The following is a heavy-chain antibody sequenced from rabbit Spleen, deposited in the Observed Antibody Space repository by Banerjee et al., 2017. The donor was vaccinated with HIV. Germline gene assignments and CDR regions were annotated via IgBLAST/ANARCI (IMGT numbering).Heavy chain of an antibody. D-gene: IGHD2-1*01. J-gene: IGHJ3*01. CDR2: IYAAKGST. Sequence: QLTETGGGLVQPGGSLTLSCKASGIDFTKYYITWVRQAPGKGLEWIGIIYAAKGSTDYASWVNGRFTISSDNAQNTLDLQLNSLTAADTATYFCARARDTVDDVGDFARLDLWGQGTLVTVS. CDR1: GIDFTKYY. V-gene: IGHV1S7*01. CDR3: ARARDTVDDVGDFARLDL.